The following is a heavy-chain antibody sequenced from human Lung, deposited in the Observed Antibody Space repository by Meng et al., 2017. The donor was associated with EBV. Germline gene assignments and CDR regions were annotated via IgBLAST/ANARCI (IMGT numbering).Heavy chain of an antibody. Sequence: QLELVRAGTEVTRPGSPVQVSCKASGGTFSRYPINWLRQAPGQGLEWMAEIHPKFATTTFAQNFQGRVTLSADESSTTVYMELTSLRSEDTAVYYCAQQLLPMGAFFQHWGQGTLVTVSS. J-gene: IGHJ1*01. CDR1: GGTFSRYP. CDR3: AQQLLPMGAFFQH. D-gene: IGHD2/OR15-2a*01. CDR2: IHPKFATT. V-gene: IGHV1-69*01.